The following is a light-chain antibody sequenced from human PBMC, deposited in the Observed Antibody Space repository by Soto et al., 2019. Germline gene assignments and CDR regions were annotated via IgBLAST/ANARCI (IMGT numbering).Light chain of an antibody. Sequence: DIQMTQSPSSLSASVGDRVTITCQASQDISNYLNWYQQKPGKAPKLLIYDASNLETGVPSRFSGRGSGTDFTFTISSLQHEDIGTYYCPQYDNLPPWTFGQGTKVEIK. CDR1: QDISNY. CDR3: PQYDNLPPWT. J-gene: IGKJ1*01. CDR2: DAS. V-gene: IGKV1-33*01.